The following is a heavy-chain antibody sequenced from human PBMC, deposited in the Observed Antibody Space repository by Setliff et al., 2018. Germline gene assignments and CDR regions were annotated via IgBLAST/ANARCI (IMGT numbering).Heavy chain of an antibody. D-gene: IGHD3-3*01. J-gene: IGHJ6*03. CDR3: ARDNWIFGVELPHYYYMDV. CDR1: GGTFSSYA. V-gene: IGHV1-69*13. Sequence: GASVQVSCKASGGTFSSYAISWVRQAPGQGLEWMGGIIPIFGTANYAQKFQGRVTITADESTSTAYMELSSLRSEDTAVYYCARDNWIFGVELPHYYYMDVWGKGTTVTVSS. CDR2: IIPIFGTA.